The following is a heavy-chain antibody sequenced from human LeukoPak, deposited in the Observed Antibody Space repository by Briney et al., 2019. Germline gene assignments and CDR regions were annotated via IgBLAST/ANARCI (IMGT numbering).Heavy chain of an antibody. J-gene: IGHJ4*02. CDR1: GFTFSSYS. V-gene: IGHV3-21*01. Sequence: PGGSLRLSCAASGFTFSSYSMNWVRQASGKGLEWVSSISSGSGYIYYADSVKGRFTISRDNAKNSLYLQMNSLRAEDTAVYYCARDGSGSADVDFDYWGQGTLVTVSS. CDR3: ARDGSGSADVDFDY. D-gene: IGHD3-10*01. CDR2: ISSGSGYI.